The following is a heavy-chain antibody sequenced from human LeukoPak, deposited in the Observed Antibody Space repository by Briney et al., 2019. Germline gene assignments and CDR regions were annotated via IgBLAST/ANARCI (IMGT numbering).Heavy chain of an antibody. V-gene: IGHV1-24*01. CDR1: GYTLTELS. D-gene: IGHD1-26*01. CDR2: FDPEDGET. Sequence: ASVKVSCKVSGYTLTELSMHWVRQAPGKGLEWVGGFDPEDGETIYAQKFQGRVTMTEDTSTDTAYMELSSLRSEDTAVYYCATASRWSYYAFDIWGQGTMVTVSS. J-gene: IGHJ3*02. CDR3: ATASRWSYYAFDI.